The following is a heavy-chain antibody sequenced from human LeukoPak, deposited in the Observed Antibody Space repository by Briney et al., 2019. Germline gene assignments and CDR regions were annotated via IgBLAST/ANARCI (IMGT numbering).Heavy chain of an antibody. CDR3: ARDGNYGVVVPAATDYGMDV. V-gene: IGHV1-18*01. J-gene: IGHJ6*02. CDR1: GYTFTSYG. CDR2: ISAYNGNT. Sequence: GASVKVSCKASGYTFTSYGISWVRQAPGQGLEWMGWISAYNGNTNYAQNLQGRLTMTTDTSTSTAYMELRSLISDDTAVYYCARDGNYGVVVPAATDYGMDVWGQGTTVTVSS. D-gene: IGHD2-2*01.